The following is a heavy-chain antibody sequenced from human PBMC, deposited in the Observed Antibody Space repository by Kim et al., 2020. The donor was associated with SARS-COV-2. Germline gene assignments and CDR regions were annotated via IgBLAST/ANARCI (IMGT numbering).Heavy chain of an antibody. CDR2: ISSSGSTI. CDR1: GFTFSSYE. Sequence: GVSLRLSCAASGFTFSSYEMNWVRQAPGKGLEWVSYISSSGSTIYYADSVKGRFTISRDNAKNSLYLQMNSLRAEDTAVYYCAIPSGWFGEVVDYWGQGTLVTVSS. J-gene: IGHJ4*02. D-gene: IGHD3-10*01. V-gene: IGHV3-48*03. CDR3: AIPSGWFGEVVDY.